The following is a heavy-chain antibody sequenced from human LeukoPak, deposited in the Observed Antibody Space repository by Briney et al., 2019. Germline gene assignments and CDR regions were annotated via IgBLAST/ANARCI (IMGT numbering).Heavy chain of an antibody. Sequence: SETLSLTCTVSGGSISSYYWSWIRQPPGKGLEWIGYIYYSGYTNYNPSLKSRVTISVDTSKNQFSLRLSSVTAADTAVYYCARAYTSGWPFNYWGQGTLVTVSS. CDR1: GGSISSYY. D-gene: IGHD6-19*01. CDR2: IYYSGYT. V-gene: IGHV4-59*01. J-gene: IGHJ4*02. CDR3: ARAYTSGWPFNY.